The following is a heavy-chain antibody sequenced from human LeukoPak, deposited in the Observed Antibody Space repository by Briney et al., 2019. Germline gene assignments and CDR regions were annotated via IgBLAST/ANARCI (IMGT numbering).Heavy chain of an antibody. CDR3: AKDLNPYYDILTGTPNWFDP. V-gene: IGHV3-23*01. D-gene: IGHD3-9*01. CDR2: INGIGDST. Sequence: GGSLRLSCATSGFTFSSYAMSWVRQAPGKGLEWVSAINGIGDSTYYTDSVKGRFTISRDNSKNTLYLQMNSLRAEDTAVYYCAKDLNPYYDILTGTPNWFDPWGQGTLVTVSS. CDR1: GFTFSSYA. J-gene: IGHJ5*02.